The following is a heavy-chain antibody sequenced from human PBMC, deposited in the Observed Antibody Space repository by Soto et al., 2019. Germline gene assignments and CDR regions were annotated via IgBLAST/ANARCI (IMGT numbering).Heavy chain of an antibody. CDR1: GYAFTSYG. CDR2: ISAYNGNT. D-gene: IGHD6-13*01. Sequence: ASVKVSCKASGYAFTSYGISWVRQAPGQGLEWMGWISAYNGNTNYAQKLQGRVTMTTDTSTSTAYMELRSLRSDDTAVYYCAIQKYSSSWNPFDFWGQGTLVT. V-gene: IGHV1-18*01. CDR3: AIQKYSSSWNPFDF. J-gene: IGHJ4*02.